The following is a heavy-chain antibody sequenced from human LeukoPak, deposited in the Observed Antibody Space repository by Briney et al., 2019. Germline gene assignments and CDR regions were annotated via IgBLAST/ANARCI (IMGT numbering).Heavy chain of an antibody. V-gene: IGHV4-39*01. J-gene: IGHJ4*02. CDR2: IYHSGST. CDR3: ARHHPQYSGSYWTSHPDY. CDR1: GGSISSTSYY. D-gene: IGHD1-26*01. Sequence: SETLSVTCTVSGGSISSTSYYWGWIRQPPGKGLEWIGTIYHSGSTYYNPSLKSRVTISVDTSKNQFSLKLRSVTAADTAVYYCARHHPQYSGSYWTSHPDYWGQGTLVTVSS.